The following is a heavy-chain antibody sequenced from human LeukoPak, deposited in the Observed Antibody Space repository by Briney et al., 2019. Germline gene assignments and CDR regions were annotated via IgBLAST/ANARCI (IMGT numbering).Heavy chain of an antibody. D-gene: IGHD3-22*01. CDR1: GFTFSDFW. CDR2: INSGGTVT. Sequence: GGSLRLSCAASGFTFSDFWMHWVRQAPGKGLVWVSRINSGGTVTNYADSVKGRFTISRDNSKNTLYLQMNSLRAEDTAIYYCAKDVDRVQSYYFDYWGQGTLVTVSS. V-gene: IGHV3-74*01. J-gene: IGHJ4*02. CDR3: AKDVDRVQSYYFDY.